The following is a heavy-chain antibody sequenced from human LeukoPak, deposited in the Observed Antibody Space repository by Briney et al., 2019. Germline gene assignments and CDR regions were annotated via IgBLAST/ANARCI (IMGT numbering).Heavy chain of an antibody. D-gene: IGHD2-15*01. CDR2: IFYVGSKK. CDR1: GFTFSSYV. Sequence: GGSLRLSCAAPGFTFSSYVMRWVRQAPGKGLGWVAVIFYVGSKKYYADSVKGRFTISRDNSKNTLYLQMNSLRAEDTAVHYCAAPRGPLDSWGQGTLVTVSS. V-gene: IGHV3-33*08. CDR3: AAPRGPLDS. J-gene: IGHJ4*02.